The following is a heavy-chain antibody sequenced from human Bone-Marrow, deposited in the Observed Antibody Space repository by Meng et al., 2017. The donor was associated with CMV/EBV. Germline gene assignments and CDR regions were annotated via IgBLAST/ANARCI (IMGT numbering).Heavy chain of an antibody. J-gene: IGHJ4*02. CDR1: GFTFRSYG. D-gene: IGHD2-2*01. CDR2: IRYDGSNR. CDR3: ARGGGVVVPAAPFDY. Sequence: GESRKISCAVSGFTFRSYGMHWFRQTPGKGLEWVAFIRYDGSNRNYGDSVKGRFTISRDNSKNTLYLQMNSLRAEDTAVYYCARGGGVVVPAAPFDYWGQGTLVTVSS. V-gene: IGHV3-30*02.